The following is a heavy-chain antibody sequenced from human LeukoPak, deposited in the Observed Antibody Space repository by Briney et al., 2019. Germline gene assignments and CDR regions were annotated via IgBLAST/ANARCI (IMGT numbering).Heavy chain of an antibody. CDR3: ARDTYYYDSSGYQTDY. D-gene: IGHD3-22*01. V-gene: IGHV1-18*01. J-gene: IGHJ4*02. Sequence: ASVKVSCKASGYTFTSYGISWVRQAPGQGLEWMGWISAYNGNTNYAQKLQGRVTMTTDTSTSTAYMELRSLRSDDTAVYYCARDTYYYDSSGYQTDYWGQGTLATVSS. CDR2: ISAYNGNT. CDR1: GYTFTSYG.